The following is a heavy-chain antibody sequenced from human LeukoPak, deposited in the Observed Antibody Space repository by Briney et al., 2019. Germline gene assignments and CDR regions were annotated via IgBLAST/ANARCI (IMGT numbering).Heavy chain of an antibody. Sequence: SVKVSCKASGGTFSSYTFSWLGQAPGQGLDWMGRIIPILGIANYAQKFQGRGTITADKTTSTAYMELSSLRSEDTAVYYCARGPDYGDYRDGAFDIWGQGTMVTVSS. V-gene: IGHV1-69*10. J-gene: IGHJ3*02. CDR3: ARGPDYGDYRDGAFDI. D-gene: IGHD4-17*01. CDR1: GGTFSSYT. CDR2: IIPILGIA.